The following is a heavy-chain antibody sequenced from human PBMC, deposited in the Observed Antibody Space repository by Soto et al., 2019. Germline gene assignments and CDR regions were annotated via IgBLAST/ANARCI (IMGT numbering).Heavy chain of an antibody. CDR3: ARGGEMATIDYYYYGMDV. Sequence: GESLKISCKGSGYSFTSYWIGWVRQMPGKGLEWMGIIYPGDSDTRYSPSFQGQVTISADKSISTAYLQWSSLKASDTAMYYCARGGEMATIDYYYYGMDVWGQGTTVTVSS. D-gene: IGHD5-12*01. V-gene: IGHV5-51*01. J-gene: IGHJ6*02. CDR1: GYSFTSYW. CDR2: IYPGDSDT.